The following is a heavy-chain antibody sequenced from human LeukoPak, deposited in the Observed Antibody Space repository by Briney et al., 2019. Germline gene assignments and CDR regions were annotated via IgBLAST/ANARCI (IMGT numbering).Heavy chain of an antibody. V-gene: IGHV4-39*01. Sequence: PSETLSLTCTVSSGSISSIENYWGWIRQPPGKGLEWIGSISYSGNTYYNPSLKSRVTMSGNTSKNQFSLKTTSVTAADTAVYYCARHFDYWGQGTLVTVSS. J-gene: IGHJ4*02. CDR3: ARHFDY. CDR2: ISYSGNT. CDR1: SGSISSIENY.